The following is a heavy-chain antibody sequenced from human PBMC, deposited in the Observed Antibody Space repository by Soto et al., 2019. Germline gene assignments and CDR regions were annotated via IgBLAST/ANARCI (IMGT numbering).Heavy chain of an antibody. CDR2: ISAYNGNT. CDR3: ARDGDILTGYPRVLCDY. CDR1: GYTFTSYG. J-gene: IGHJ4*02. V-gene: IGHV1-18*01. Sequence: ASVKVSCKASGYTFTSYGISWVRQAPGQGLEWMGWISAYNGNTNYAQKLQGRVTMTTDTSTSTAYMELRSLRSDDTAVYYCARDGDILTGYPRVLCDYWGQGTLVTVS. D-gene: IGHD3-9*01.